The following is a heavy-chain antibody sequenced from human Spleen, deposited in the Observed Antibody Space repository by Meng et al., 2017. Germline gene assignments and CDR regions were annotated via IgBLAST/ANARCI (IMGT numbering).Heavy chain of an antibody. CDR1: VGPCSRYF. J-gene: IGHJ5*02. V-gene: IGHV4-34*02. D-gene: IGHD2-2*01. Sequence: HTPQLGGARVTPSETLSPSLAVYVGPCSRYFWSRFSQPPGKRPEWIGEINQTGSTNFNPSLESRVTCSIDTSRNQFSLRLKYVTAADTAVYYCARAPVPAARGHNFFDPWGQGTLVTVSS. CDR3: ARAPVPAARGHNFFDP. CDR2: INQTGST.